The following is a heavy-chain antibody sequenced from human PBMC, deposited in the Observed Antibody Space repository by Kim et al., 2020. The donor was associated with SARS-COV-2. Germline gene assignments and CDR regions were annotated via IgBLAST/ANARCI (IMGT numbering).Heavy chain of an antibody. CDR2: IIPIFGTA. Sequence: SVKVSCKASGGTFSSYAISWVRQAPGQGLEWMGGIIPIFGTANYAQKFQGRVTSTADESTSTAYMELSSLRSEDTAVYYCARDWYAWSDLGSSWDFRFGYYYYYGMDVWGQGTTVTVSS. D-gene: IGHD6-13*01. V-gene: IGHV1-69*13. CDR1: GGTFSSYA. J-gene: IGHJ6*02. CDR3: ARDWYAWSDLGSSWDFRFGYYYYYGMDV.